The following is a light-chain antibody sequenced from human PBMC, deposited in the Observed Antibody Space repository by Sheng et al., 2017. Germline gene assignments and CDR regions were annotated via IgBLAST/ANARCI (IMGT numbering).Light chain of an antibody. CDR3: QQTYTFPRT. CDR2: TAS. J-gene: IGKJ1*01. V-gene: IGKV1-39*01. Sequence: DIQLTQSPSSLSATVGDRVSITCRASQSLHSFLNWYQQRPGQAPKLLISTASNLQSSAPSRFSGSESGTDFTLTISDLQPEDIATYYCQQTYTFPRTFGQGTRVQI. CDR1: QSLHSF.